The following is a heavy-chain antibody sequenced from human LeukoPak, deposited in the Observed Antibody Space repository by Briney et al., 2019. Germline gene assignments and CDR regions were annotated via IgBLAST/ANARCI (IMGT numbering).Heavy chain of an antibody. V-gene: IGHV3-66*01. CDR2: LYRGGDT. D-gene: IGHD2-2*02. CDR1: GFSVSSNY. J-gene: IGHJ5*02. CDR3: ARDPYTDGEGVRWFDP. Sequence: GGSLRLSCAASGFSVSSNYMSWVRQAPGKGLEWVAVLYRGGDTYYADSVRGRITISRDNSKNTLYLQMNSLRAEDTAVYYCARDPYTDGEGVRWFDPWGQGTLVTVSS.